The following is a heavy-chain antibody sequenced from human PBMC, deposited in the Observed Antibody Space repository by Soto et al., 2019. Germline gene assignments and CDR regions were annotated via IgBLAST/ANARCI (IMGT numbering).Heavy chain of an antibody. CDR2: ISYDGSIK. J-gene: IGHJ4*02. V-gene: IGHV3-30*18. CDR3: AKDLVGD. D-gene: IGHD2-15*01. Sequence: QVPLVESGGGVVQPGRSLRLSCAASGFTFSNYGMHWVRQAPGKGLEWVAVISYDGSIKHYADSVKGRFTISRDNFKNTLYLQINNLRTEDTAVYHCAKDLVGDWGQGTLVTVSS. CDR1: GFTFSNYG.